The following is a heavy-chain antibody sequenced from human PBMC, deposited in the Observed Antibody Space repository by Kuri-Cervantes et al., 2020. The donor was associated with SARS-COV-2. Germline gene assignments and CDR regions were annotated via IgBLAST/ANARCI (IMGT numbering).Heavy chain of an antibody. CDR3: TTLIDY. CDR2: IRGKANNYAT. CDR1: GFLFSASA. J-gene: IGHJ4*02. Sequence: GESLKISCEVSGFLFSASAIHWVRQASGKGLEWVGRIRGKANNYATAYVASVKGRFTISRDDSQNMAYLQMNSLKTEDTAVCYCTTLIDYWGQGTLVTVSS. V-gene: IGHV3-73*01.